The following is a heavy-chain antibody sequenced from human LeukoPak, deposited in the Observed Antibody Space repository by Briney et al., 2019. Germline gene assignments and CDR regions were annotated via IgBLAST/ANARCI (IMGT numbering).Heavy chain of an antibody. J-gene: IGHJ5*02. CDR1: GFTFSDYY. CDR2: ISSSGSTI. D-gene: IGHD4-23*01. CDR3: ARDLDHDYGGNFHLDP. Sequence: GGSLRLSCAASGFTFSDYYMSWIRQAPGKGLEWVSYISSSGSTIYYADSVKGRFTISRDNPKNSLYLQMNSLRAEDTAVYYCARDLDHDYGGNFHLDPWGQGTLVTVSS. V-gene: IGHV3-11*04.